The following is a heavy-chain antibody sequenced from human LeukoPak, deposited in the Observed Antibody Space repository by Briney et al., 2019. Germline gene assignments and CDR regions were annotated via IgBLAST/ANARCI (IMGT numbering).Heavy chain of an antibody. D-gene: IGHD1-26*01. Sequence: PSETLSLTCTVSGGSISGYYWSWIRQPPGKGLEWIGEINHSGSTNYNPSLKSRVTISVDTSKNQFSLKLSSVTAADTAVYYCARGEAGTTTDFDYWGQGTLVTVSS. CDR1: GGSISGYY. CDR3: ARGEAGTTTDFDY. V-gene: IGHV4-34*01. J-gene: IGHJ4*02. CDR2: INHSGST.